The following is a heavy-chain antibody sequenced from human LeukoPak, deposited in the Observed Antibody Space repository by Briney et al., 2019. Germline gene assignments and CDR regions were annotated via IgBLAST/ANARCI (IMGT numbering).Heavy chain of an antibody. D-gene: IGHD3-3*01. CDR3: ATVRVTVYALSYFDY. CDR2: FDPEDGET. CDR1: GYTHTELS. V-gene: IGHV1-24*01. Sequence: ASVRVSCKVSGYTHTELSMHWVRQAPGKGLEWMGGFDPEDGETIYAQKFQGRVTMTEDTSTDTAYMELSSLRSEDTAVYYCATVRVTVYALSYFDYWGQGTLVTVSS. J-gene: IGHJ4*02.